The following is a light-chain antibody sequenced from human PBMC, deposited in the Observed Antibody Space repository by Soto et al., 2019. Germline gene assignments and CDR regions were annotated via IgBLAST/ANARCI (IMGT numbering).Light chain of an antibody. Sequence: AIRMTQSPSSFSASTGDRVTITCRASQGISSYLAGYQQKPGKAPKLLIYAASTLQSGVPSRFSGRGSGTDFTLTISCLQSEDFATYYCQQYYSYPWTFGQGTKVEIK. J-gene: IGKJ1*01. CDR3: QQYYSYPWT. V-gene: IGKV1-8*01. CDR1: QGISSY. CDR2: AAS.